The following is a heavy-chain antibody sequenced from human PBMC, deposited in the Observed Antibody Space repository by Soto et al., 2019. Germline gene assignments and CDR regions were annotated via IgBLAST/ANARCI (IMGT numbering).Heavy chain of an antibody. Sequence: QVQLVESGGGVVQPGRSLRLSCAASGFTFSSYGMHWVRQAPGKGLEWVAVISYDGSNKNYADSVMGRFTISRDNSKNTQYLQMNSLRAEDTAVYYCAKEVWSGPMDVWGQGTTVTVSS. V-gene: IGHV3-30*18. CDR3: AKEVWSGPMDV. CDR2: ISYDGSNK. J-gene: IGHJ6*02. D-gene: IGHD3-3*01. CDR1: GFTFSSYG.